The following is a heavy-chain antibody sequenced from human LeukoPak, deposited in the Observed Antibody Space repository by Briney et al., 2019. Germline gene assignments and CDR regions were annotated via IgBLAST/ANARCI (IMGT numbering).Heavy chain of an antibody. CDR1: GFTFSSYA. CDR3: ARTPYYYDSSGEYYFDY. J-gene: IGHJ4*02. V-gene: IGHV3-30*02. CDR2: IRYDGSHK. D-gene: IGHD3-22*01. Sequence: GGSLRLSCAASGFTFSSYAMHWVRQAPGKGLEWVSFIRYDGSHKYYADSVKGRFTISRDDSKNTVYLQMNSLRTEDTAVYYCARTPYYYDSSGEYYFDYWGQGTLVTVSS.